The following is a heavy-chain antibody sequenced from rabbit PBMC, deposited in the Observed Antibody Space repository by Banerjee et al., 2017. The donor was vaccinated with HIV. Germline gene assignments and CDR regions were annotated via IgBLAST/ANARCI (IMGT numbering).Heavy chain of an antibody. V-gene: IGHV1S45*01. Sequence: QEQLEESGGDLVKPEGSLTLTCTASGFSFNNKYVMCWVRQAPGKGLEWIACINSNTGNTVYASWAKGRFSISRSTSLNTVTLQMTSLTAADTATYFCARDLAGVIGWNFNLWGPGTLVTVS. CDR2: INSNTGNT. CDR1: GFSFNNKYV. J-gene: IGHJ4*01. CDR3: ARDLAGVIGWNFNL. D-gene: IGHD4-1*01.